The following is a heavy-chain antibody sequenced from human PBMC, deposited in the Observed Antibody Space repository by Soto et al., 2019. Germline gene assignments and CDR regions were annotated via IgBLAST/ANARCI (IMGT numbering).Heavy chain of an antibody. CDR3: ARGNDWKSSTFDI. D-gene: IGHD2-21*01. Sequence: QVQLQESGPGLVKPLETVSLTCTVSGGSLIDDYWNWIRQPPGKGLEWIGYVYSSGRTNYNPSLKSRVTISVYRSKNQFSLKLSSVTAAYTAVYYCARGNDWKSSTFDIWGHGTMVSVSS. CDR1: GGSLIDDY. J-gene: IGHJ3*02. CDR2: VYSSGRT. V-gene: IGHV4-59*01.